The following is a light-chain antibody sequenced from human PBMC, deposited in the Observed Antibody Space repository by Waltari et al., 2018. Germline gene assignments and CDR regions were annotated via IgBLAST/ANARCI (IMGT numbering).Light chain of an antibody. CDR2: DVS. Sequence: QSALTQPASVSGSPGQSITIPCTGTSSDVGGYNYVPWYQQNPGKAPKLMIYDVSKRHSGVSNRFSGSKSGNTASLTISGLQAEDEADYYCSSYTSSSFRGVFGGGTKLTVL. CDR3: SSYTSSSFRGV. CDR1: SSDVGGYNY. J-gene: IGLJ2*01. V-gene: IGLV2-14*01.